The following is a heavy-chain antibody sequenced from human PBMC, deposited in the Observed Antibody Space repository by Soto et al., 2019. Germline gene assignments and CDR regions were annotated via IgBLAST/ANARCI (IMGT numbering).Heavy chain of an antibody. D-gene: IGHD3-22*01. Sequence: GSLRLSCAASGFTFSTYWMSWVRQAPGKGLEWVANIKDDGSEKYYVDSVEGRFTISRDNAKNSLYLQMTSLRAEDTALYYCARGWGYFDSSGFPYLYAMDVWGQGTTVTVSS. CDR2: IKDDGSEK. J-gene: IGHJ6*02. CDR1: GFTFSTYW. CDR3: ARGWGYFDSSGFPYLYAMDV. V-gene: IGHV3-7*01.